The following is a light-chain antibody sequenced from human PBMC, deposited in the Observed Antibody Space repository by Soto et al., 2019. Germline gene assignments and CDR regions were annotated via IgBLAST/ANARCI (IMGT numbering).Light chain of an antibody. Sequence: VLTQAPCCLSWSLREGATLSCRASESVASSYLAWYQQIPGQAPRLLIYGASSRATGIPDRFSGSGSGTEFTLTITSLQPEDFAVYYCQQYSRSPGTFGQGTKVDI. CDR3: QQYSRSPGT. CDR1: ESVASSY. J-gene: IGKJ1*01. V-gene: IGKV3-20*01. CDR2: GAS.